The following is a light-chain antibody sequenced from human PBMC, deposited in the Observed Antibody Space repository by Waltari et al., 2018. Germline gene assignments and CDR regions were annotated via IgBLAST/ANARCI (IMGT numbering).Light chain of an antibody. CDR2: EVS. CDR1: IIDVGRFNL. Sequence: QSALTQPASISGSPGQSITISCAATIIDVGRFNLVSLYQHHPAKAPQLMIFEVSQRPSGISDRFSGSKSGNTASLTISGLQAEDEANYYCCSYARSKVGLCGGGTKLTVL. J-gene: IGLJ3*02. CDR3: CSYARSKVGL. V-gene: IGLV2-23*02.